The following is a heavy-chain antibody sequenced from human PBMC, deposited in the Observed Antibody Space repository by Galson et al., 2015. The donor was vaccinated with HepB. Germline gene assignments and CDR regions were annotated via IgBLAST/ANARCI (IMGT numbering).Heavy chain of an antibody. D-gene: IGHD2-2*03. CDR3: TRLGDSSGYSSR. CDR2: IRSKANNYAT. J-gene: IGHJ4*02. CDR1: GFTFSGSA. Sequence: SLRLSCAASGFTFSGSAIHWVRQASGKGPEWVGRIRSKANNYATSYVPSLKGRFIISRDDSKNMAFLHMKSLKTEDTAVYYCTRLGDSSGYSSRWGQGTLVTVSS. V-gene: IGHV3-73*01.